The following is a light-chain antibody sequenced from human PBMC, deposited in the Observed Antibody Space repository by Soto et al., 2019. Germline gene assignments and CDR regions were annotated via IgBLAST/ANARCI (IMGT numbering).Light chain of an antibody. CDR2: GAS. CDR3: QQYNSWPRT. V-gene: IGKV3-15*01. Sequence: EIVMTQSPATLSVSPVEIATLSFMASQSVNSNLAWYQQKPGQAPRLLIYGASSRATGIPARFSGSGSGTEFTLTITSLQSEDFAAYYCQQYNSWPRTFGQGTKVDIK. J-gene: IGKJ1*01. CDR1: QSVNSN.